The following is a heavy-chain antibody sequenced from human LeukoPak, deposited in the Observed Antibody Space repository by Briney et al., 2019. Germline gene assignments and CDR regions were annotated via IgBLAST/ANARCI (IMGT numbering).Heavy chain of an antibody. Sequence: PGGSLRLSCAGSGDYWMSWVRQAPGKGLEWVANIKQDGSEEYYVDSVKGRFTISRDNAKNSLYLQMNSLRVEDTAVYYCASDRYYYGSGSYYSGAFDNWGQGTLVTVSS. D-gene: IGHD3-10*01. CDR2: IKQDGSEE. J-gene: IGHJ4*02. CDR3: ASDRYYYGSGSYYSGAFDN. V-gene: IGHV3-7*04. CDR1: GDYW.